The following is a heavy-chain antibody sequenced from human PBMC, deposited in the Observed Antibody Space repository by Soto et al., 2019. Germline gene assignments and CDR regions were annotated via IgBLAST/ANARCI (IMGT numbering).Heavy chain of an antibody. V-gene: IGHV4-39*01. J-gene: IGHJ4*02. CDR2: IYYSGRT. CDR3: ARHQAYYYDGSGDVSV. D-gene: IGHD3-22*01. CDR1: GCSISSCSYY. Sequence: SESLSLSCTVSGCSISSCSYYWGWLRQPPGQGLEWFGSIYYSGRTYYNPSLKSLVTISVDTYKNQFSLKLSSVTAADTAVYYCARHQAYYYDGSGDVSVWGQGTLVTVSS.